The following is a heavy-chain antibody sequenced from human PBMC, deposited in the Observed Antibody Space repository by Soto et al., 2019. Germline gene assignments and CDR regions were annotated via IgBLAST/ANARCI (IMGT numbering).Heavy chain of an antibody. D-gene: IGHD4-4*01. Sequence: QVQLVQSGAEVKKPGASVKVSCKASGYTFTNYGITWVRQAPGQGLEWMGWINPYNGNTNYAQKLQGRVTMTTDTSTSTAYMELRSLRSDDTAVYFCARRKKGATTVISYYYYYYMDVWGKGTTVTVSS. V-gene: IGHV1-18*01. CDR1: GYTFTNYG. CDR3: ARRKKGATTVISYYYYYYMDV. J-gene: IGHJ6*03. CDR2: INPYNGNT.